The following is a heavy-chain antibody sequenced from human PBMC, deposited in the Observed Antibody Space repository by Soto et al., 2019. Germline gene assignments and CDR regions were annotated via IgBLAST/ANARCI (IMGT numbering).Heavy chain of an antibody. CDR2: IYYSGST. J-gene: IGHJ6*03. D-gene: IGHD3-3*01. Sequence: SETLSLTCTVSGGSISSYYWSWIRQPPGKGLEWIGYIYYSGSTNYNPSLKSRVTISVDTSKNQFSLKLSSVTAADTAVYYCARYESEWSPEGYYYYYMDVWGKGTTVTVSS. CDR1: GGSISSYY. CDR3: ARYESEWSPEGYYYYYMDV. V-gene: IGHV4-59*01.